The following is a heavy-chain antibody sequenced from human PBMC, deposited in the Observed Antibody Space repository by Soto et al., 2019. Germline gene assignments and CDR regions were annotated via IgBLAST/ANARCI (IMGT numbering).Heavy chain of an antibody. V-gene: IGHV3-48*02. D-gene: IGHD2-21*01. CDR2: ITKMSAT. CDR1: GFTFSDYT. J-gene: IGHJ4*02. Sequence: EVQLVESGGGLVQPGGSLRLSCAASGFTFSDYTMDWVRQAPGKGLEWVSYITKMSATYYADSVKGRFTMSRDNAKNSLYLQMNSLRDEDTAVDYCARDWAYSFDYWGQGTLVTVSS. CDR3: ARDWAYSFDY.